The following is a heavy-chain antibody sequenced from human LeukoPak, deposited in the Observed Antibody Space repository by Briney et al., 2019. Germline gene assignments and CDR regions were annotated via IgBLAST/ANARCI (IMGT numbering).Heavy chain of an antibody. CDR3: ARGVDSDAPLYYFDY. V-gene: IGHV3-21*01. D-gene: IGHD5-12*01. J-gene: IGHJ4*02. CDR2: ISSSSSYI. CDR1: GFTFSSYS. Sequence: KPGGSLRLSCAASGFTFSSYSMNWVRQAPGKGLEWVSSISSSSSYIYYADSVKGRFTISRDNAKNSLYLQMNSLRAEDTAVYYCARGVDSDAPLYYFDYWGQGTLVTVSS.